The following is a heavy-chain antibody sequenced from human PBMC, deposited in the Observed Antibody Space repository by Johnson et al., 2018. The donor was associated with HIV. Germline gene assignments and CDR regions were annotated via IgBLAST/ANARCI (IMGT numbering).Heavy chain of an antibody. CDR1: GFTFSSYG. J-gene: IGHJ3*02. D-gene: IGHD3-22*01. Sequence: QEQLVESGGGVVQPGKSLRLSCAASGFTFSSYGMHWVRQAPGKGLEWVAVIWYDGSNKYYADSVKGRFTISRDNSKNTLYLQMNSLRAEDTAVYYCASLGVITYDAFDIWGQGTMVTVSS. V-gene: IGHV3-33*01. CDR2: IWYDGSNK. CDR3: ASLGVITYDAFDI.